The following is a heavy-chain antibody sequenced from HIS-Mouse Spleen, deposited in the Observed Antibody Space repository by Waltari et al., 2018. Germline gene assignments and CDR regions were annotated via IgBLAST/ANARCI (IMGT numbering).Heavy chain of an antibody. CDR1: GGSIGSSSYS. Sequence: QLQLQESGPGLVKPSETLSLTCTVSGGSIGSSSYSLGRIRHPPGKGLGWIGSIYYSGSTYYNPSLKSRVTISVDTSKNQFSLKLSSVTAADTAVYYCAREIPYSSSWYDWYFDLWGRGTLVTVSS. CDR3: AREIPYSSSWYDWYFDL. CDR2: IYYSGST. J-gene: IGHJ2*01. D-gene: IGHD6-13*01. V-gene: IGHV4-39*07.